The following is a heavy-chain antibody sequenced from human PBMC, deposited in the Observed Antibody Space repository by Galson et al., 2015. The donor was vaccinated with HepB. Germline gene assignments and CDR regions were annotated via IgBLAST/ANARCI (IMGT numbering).Heavy chain of an antibody. V-gene: IGHV3-7*03. Sequence: ALRLSCAASGFTFSSYWMSWVRQAPGKGLEWVANIKQDGSEKYYVDSVKGRFTISRDNAKNSLYLQMNSLRAEDTAVYYCARESIAARVEDYWGQGTLVTVSS. CDR1: GFTFSSYW. D-gene: IGHD6-6*01. CDR2: IKQDGSEK. J-gene: IGHJ4*02. CDR3: ARESIAARVEDY.